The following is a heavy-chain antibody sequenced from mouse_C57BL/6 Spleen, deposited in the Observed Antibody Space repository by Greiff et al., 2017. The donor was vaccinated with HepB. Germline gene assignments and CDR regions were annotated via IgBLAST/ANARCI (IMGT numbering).Heavy chain of an antibody. CDR1: GFTFSDFY. J-gene: IGHJ4*01. Sequence: EVKVVESGGGLVQSGRSLRLSCATSGFTFSDFYMEWVRQAPGKGLEWIAASRNKANDYTTEYSASVKGRFIVSRDTSQSILYLQMNALRAEDTAIYYCARDAYDYAMDYWGQGTSVTVSS. V-gene: IGHV7-1*01. CDR3: ARDAYDYAMDY. CDR2: SRNKANDYTT. D-gene: IGHD1-1*01.